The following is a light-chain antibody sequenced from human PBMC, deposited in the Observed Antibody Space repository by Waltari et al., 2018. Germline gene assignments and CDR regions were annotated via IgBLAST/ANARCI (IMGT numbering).Light chain of an antibody. J-gene: IGKJ1*01. CDR3: QHYVRLPAT. CDR1: QSVSRS. CDR2: VAS. V-gene: IGKV3-20*01. Sequence: IVLTQSPGTLSLSPGERATLSCRASQSVSRSLAWYQQKPGQAPQLLIYVASTRATGIPDRFTGSGSGTDFSLTISSLEPEDFAIYFCQHYVRLPATFGQGTKVEIK.